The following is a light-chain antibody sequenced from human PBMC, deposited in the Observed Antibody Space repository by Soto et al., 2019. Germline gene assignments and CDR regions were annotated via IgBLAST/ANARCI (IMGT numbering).Light chain of an antibody. V-gene: IGKV1-5*01. Sequence: DIQMTQSPSTLSASVGDRVSFTCRASHYISMWVAWEQPRPWKTPSLPITDASKLESGVPPRFHGNRSEKEFTLTIRNLQPDDFATYYCQQYNSFPWTFGLGTKVDI. CDR2: DAS. J-gene: IGKJ1*01. CDR1: HYISMW. CDR3: QQYNSFPWT.